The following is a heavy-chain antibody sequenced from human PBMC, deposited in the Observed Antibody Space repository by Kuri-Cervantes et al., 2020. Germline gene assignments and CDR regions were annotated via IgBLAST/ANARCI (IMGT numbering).Heavy chain of an antibody. V-gene: IGHV3-74*01. CDR1: GFTFSSYW. J-gene: IGHJ6*02. D-gene: IGHD6-6*01. CDR3: ARDPVAIEAWGDYYCGMDV. CDR2: INSDGSST. Sequence: GGSLRLSCAASGFTFSSYWMHWVRQAPGKGLVWVSRINSDGSSTSYADSVKGRFTISRDNAKNTLYLQMNSLRAEDTAVYYCARDPVAIEAWGDYYCGMDVWGQGTTVTVSS.